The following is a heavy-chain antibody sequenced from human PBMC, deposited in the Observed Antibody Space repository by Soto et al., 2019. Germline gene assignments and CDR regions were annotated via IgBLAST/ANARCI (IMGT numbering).Heavy chain of an antibody. Sequence: LGGYLRLFCAASGFTFSSYAMHWVRQAPGKGLEWVAVISYDGSNKYYADSVKGRFTISRDNSKNTLYLQMNSLRAEDTAVYYCARDPFYGVVPRYYGMDFWGQRTTVIVSS. V-gene: IGHV3-30-3*01. CDR3: ARDPFYGVVPRYYGMDF. D-gene: IGHD3-3*01. CDR2: ISYDGSNK. CDR1: GFTFSSYA. J-gene: IGHJ6*02.